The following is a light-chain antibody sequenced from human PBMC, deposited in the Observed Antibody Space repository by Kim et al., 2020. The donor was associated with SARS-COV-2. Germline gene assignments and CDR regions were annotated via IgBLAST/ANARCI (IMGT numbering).Light chain of an antibody. Sequence: QFALTQPASVSGSPGQSITISCTGTSSDVGGYNYVSWYQQHPGKAPKLMIYDVSKRPSGVSNRFSGSKSGTTSSLTISWRQAADEADYYCCSYSRSSTFVFGAGTQLTVL. V-gene: IGLV2-14*01. J-gene: IGLJ7*01. CDR1: SSDVGGYNY. CDR3: CSYSRSSTFV. CDR2: DVS.